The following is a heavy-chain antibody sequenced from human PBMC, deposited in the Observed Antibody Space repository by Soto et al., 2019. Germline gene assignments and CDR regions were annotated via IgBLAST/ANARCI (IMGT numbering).Heavy chain of an antibody. V-gene: IGHV3-21*01. Sequence: GGSLRLSCAASGLTFSTYSMNWVRPAPGKGLEWVSSISSSSSDIHYADSVRGRFTISTDNAGNSVFLQMRSLRDEDTAVYFCVRDRDLYRDMFHADLWSQGTLVTVSS. D-gene: IGHD3-10*02. J-gene: IGHJ4*01. CDR1: GLTFSTYS. CDR2: ISSSSSDI. CDR3: VRDRDLYRDMFHADL.